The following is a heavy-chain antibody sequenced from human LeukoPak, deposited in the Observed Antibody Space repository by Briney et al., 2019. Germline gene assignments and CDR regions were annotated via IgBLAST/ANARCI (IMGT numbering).Heavy chain of an antibody. CDR3: ARDSRTEEIDY. D-gene: IGHD1-1*01. CDR1: GYSFNSQG. CDR2: INTDSGNP. V-gene: IGHV7-4-1*02. J-gene: IGHJ4*02. Sequence: ASVKVSCKASGYSFNSQGMNWVRQAPGQGLEWMGWINTDSGNPTYAQGFAGRFVFSLDTSVSTAYLQISSLKAEDTAVYYCARDSRTEEIDYWGQGTLVTVSS.